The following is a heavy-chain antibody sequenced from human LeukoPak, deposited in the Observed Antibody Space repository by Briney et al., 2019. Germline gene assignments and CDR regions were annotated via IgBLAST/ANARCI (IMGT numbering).Heavy chain of an antibody. Sequence: GGSLRLSCAASGFTVDSNYMSWVRQAPGKGLEWVSLIYTGGSTYYADSVRGRFTISRDNSKNTLYLQMNSLSPEDTAVYYCARGFGKAAANVFGGYTMDVWGQGTTVTVSS. CDR1: GFTVDSNY. CDR2: IYTGGST. V-gene: IGHV3-66*02. D-gene: IGHD6-13*01. J-gene: IGHJ6*02. CDR3: ARGFGKAAANVFGGYTMDV.